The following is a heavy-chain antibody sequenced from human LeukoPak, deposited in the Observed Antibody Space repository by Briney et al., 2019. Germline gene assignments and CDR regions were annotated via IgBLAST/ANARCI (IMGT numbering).Heavy chain of an antibody. V-gene: IGHV4-39*01. D-gene: IGHD3-16*02. CDR2: IYYSGST. CDR1: GGSISSSSYY. Sequence: SETLSLTCTVSGGSISSSSYYWGWIRQPPGKGLEWIGSIYYSGSTYYNPSLKSRVTISVDTSKNQFSLKLSSVTAADTAVYCCARQGDYIWGSYRNPFGYWGQGTLVTVSS. CDR3: ARQGDYIWGSYRNPFGY. J-gene: IGHJ4*02.